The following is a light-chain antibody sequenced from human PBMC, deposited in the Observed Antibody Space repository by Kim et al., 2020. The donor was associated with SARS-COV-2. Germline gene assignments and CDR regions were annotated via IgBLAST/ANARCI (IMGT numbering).Light chain of an antibody. CDR2: QDN. CDR3: QAWDSSTVV. V-gene: IGLV3-1*01. CDR1: KLGDKY. Sequence: VSPGQTASITCSGDKLGDKYACWYQQKPGQSPVLVIYQDNKRPSGIPERFSGSNSGNTATLTISGTQAIDEADYYCQAWDSSTVVFGGGTQLTVL. J-gene: IGLJ2*01.